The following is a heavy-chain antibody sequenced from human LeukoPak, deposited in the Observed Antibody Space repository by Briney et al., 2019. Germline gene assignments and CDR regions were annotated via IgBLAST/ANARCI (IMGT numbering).Heavy chain of an antibody. CDR2: IIPIFGTA. J-gene: IGHJ5*02. V-gene: IGHV1-69*13. CDR3: ARGGYSYREFIGRDWFDP. D-gene: IGHD5-18*01. Sequence: SVKVSCEASGGTFSSYAISWVRQAPGQGLEWMGGIIPIFGTANYAQKFQGRVTITADESTSTAYMELSSLRSEDTAVYYCARGGYSYREFIGRDWFDPWGQGTLVTVSS. CDR1: GGTFSSYA.